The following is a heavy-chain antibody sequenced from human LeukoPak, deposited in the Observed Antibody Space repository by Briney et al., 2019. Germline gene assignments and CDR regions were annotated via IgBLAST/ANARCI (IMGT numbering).Heavy chain of an antibody. CDR3: VTYYYGSSAPKRNY. V-gene: IGHV4-39*01. CDR2: IYDSGST. CDR1: GGSIRSSYYY. Sequence: SETLSLTCTVSGGSIRSSYYYWGWIRQPPGKGLEWIGSIYDSGSTYYNPSLKSRVTISVDTSKNQFSLKLNSVTAADTAVYYCVTYYYGSSAPKRNYWGQGILVTVSS. D-gene: IGHD3-22*01. J-gene: IGHJ4*02.